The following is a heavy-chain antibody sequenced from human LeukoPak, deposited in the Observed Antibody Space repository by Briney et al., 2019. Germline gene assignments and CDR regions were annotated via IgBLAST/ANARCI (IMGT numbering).Heavy chain of an antibody. D-gene: IGHD3-9*01. CDR2: ISAYNGNT. J-gene: IGHJ4*02. CDR3: ARSSGNYDILTGYYTPFDY. V-gene: IGHV1-18*01. Sequence: ASVKVSCKASGYTFTSYGISWVRQAPGQGLEWMGWISAYNGNTNYAQKLQGRVTMTTDTSTSTAYMELRSLRSDDTAVYYCARSSGNYDILTGYYTPFDYWGQGTLVTVSS. CDR1: GYTFTSYG.